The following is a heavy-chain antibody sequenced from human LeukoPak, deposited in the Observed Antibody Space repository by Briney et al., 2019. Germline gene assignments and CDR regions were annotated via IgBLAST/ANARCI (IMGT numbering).Heavy chain of an antibody. J-gene: IGHJ5*02. CDR3: ARAYSSSWYWSEVYNWFDP. CDR2: INYSGST. Sequence: PSETLSLTCTVSGGSISSYYWSWIRQPPGKGLEWIGYINYSGSTNYNPSLKSRVTISVDTSKNQFSLKLSSVTAADTAVYYCARAYSSSWYWSEVYNWFDPWGQGTLVTVSS. CDR1: GGSISSYY. D-gene: IGHD6-13*01. V-gene: IGHV4-59*01.